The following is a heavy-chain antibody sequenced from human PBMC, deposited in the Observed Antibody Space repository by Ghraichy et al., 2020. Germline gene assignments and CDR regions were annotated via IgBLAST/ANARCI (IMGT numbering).Heavy chain of an antibody. CDR2: ISGSGGST. V-gene: IGHV3-23*01. CDR3: AKDLLTRKIGGVIFGIPELFDY. CDR1: GFTFSSYA. Sequence: GGSLRLSCAASGFTFSSYAMSWVRQAPGKGLEWVSAISGSGGSTYYADSVKGRFTISRDNSKNTLYLQMNSLRAEDTAVYYCAKDLLTRKIGGVIFGIPELFDYCGQGTLVTVSP. D-gene: IGHD3-16*01. J-gene: IGHJ4*02.